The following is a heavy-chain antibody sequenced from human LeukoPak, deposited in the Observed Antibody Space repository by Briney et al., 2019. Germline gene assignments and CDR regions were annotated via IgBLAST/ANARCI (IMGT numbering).Heavy chain of an antibody. CDR1: GYTFTSYY. CDR3: ARAQSTFYDFWSGYSAAPDAFDI. J-gene: IGHJ3*02. V-gene: IGHV1-46*01. Sequence: ASVKVSCKASGYTFTSYYMHWVRQAPGQGLEWMGIINPSGGSASYAQKFQGRVTMTRDTSTSTVYMELSSLRSEDTAVYYCARAQSTFYDFWSGYSAAPDAFDIWGQGTMVTVSS. CDR2: INPSGGSA. D-gene: IGHD3-3*01.